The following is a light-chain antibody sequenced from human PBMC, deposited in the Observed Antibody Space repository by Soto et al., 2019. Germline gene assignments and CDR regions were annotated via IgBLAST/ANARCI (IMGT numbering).Light chain of an antibody. CDR2: GAS. CDR3: QQYSSGVT. V-gene: IGKV3-15*01. Sequence: EIVMTQSPVTLSLSPGDTATLSCRASQTITSNLAWYQQKPGQPPILLIYGASTRAPGIPARVSGSGSGTEFTLTVTPLLCEDFAVYYCQQYSSGVTFGGGTQLEI. CDR1: QTITSN. J-gene: IGKJ4*01.